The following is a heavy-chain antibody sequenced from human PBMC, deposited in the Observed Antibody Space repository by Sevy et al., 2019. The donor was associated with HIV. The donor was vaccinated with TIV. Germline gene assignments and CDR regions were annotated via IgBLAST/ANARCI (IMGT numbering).Heavy chain of an antibody. CDR1: GGSISSLNYY. J-gene: IGHJ3*01. V-gene: IGHV4-31*03. CDR2: ISYSGRT. Sequence: SETLSLTCTVSGGSISSLNYYWSWIRQHPGKGLEWIGYISYSGRTSYNPSLKSRLTISLDTSNNQFSLRLSSVTAADKALFYCARANAYLTSDAFDLWGQGTMVTVSS. D-gene: IGHD1-26*01. CDR3: ARANAYLTSDAFDL.